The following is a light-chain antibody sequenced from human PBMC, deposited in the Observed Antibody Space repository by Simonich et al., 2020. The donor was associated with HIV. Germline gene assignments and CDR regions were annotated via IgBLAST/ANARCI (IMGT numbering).Light chain of an antibody. CDR1: SLRIYY. Sequence: SYELTQDPAVSVALGQTVRITCQGDSLRIYYASWYQQKPGQAPVLVIYGKNNRPSGIPDRFSGSSSGNTASLTITGAQAEDEADYYCNSRDSSGNHWVFGGGTKLTVL. V-gene: IGLV3-19*01. CDR3: NSRDSSGNHWV. J-gene: IGLJ3*02. CDR2: GKN.